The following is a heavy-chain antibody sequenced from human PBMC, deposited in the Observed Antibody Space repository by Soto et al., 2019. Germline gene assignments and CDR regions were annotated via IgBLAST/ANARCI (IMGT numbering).Heavy chain of an antibody. CDR1: GFTFSTYS. Sequence: EVQLVESGGGLVKPGGSLRLSCAASGFTFSTYSMNWVRQAPGKGLEWVSSISSSSRYIYYADSVKGRFTISRDNAKNSLYLQMNSLRAEDTAVYYCARASDSRAFDIWGQGTMVTVSS. CDR2: ISSSSRYI. V-gene: IGHV3-21*01. D-gene: IGHD3-22*01. CDR3: ARASDSRAFDI. J-gene: IGHJ3*02.